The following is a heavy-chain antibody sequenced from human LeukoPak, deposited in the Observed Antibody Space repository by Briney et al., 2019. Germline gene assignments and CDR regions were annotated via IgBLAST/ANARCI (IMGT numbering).Heavy chain of an antibody. CDR2: ISSSSSYI. Sequence: GGSLRLSCAASGFTFSSYSMNWVRQAPGKGLEWVSSISSSSSYIYYADSVKGRFTISRDNARNSLYLQMNSLRAEDTAVYYCARTLGGYSYGYVGYYFDYWGQGTLVTVSS. D-gene: IGHD5-18*01. V-gene: IGHV3-21*01. CDR1: GFTFSSYS. J-gene: IGHJ4*02. CDR3: ARTLGGYSYGYVGYYFDY.